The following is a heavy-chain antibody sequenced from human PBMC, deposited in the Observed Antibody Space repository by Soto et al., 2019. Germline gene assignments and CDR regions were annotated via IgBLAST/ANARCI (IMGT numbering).Heavy chain of an antibody. CDR3: ARDRVAAPRAFDY. D-gene: IGHD6-13*01. J-gene: IGHJ4*02. Sequence: SETLSLTCAVYGGSFSGYYWSWIRQPPGKGLEWIGEINHSGSTNYNPSLKSRVTISVDTSKNQFSLKLSSVTAADTAVYYCARDRVAAPRAFDYWGQGTLVTVSS. CDR1: GGSFSGYY. CDR2: INHSGST. V-gene: IGHV4-34*01.